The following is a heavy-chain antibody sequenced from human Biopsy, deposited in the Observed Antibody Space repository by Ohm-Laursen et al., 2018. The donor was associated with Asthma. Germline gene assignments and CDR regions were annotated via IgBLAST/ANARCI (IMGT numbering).Heavy chain of an antibody. CDR2: INYRGDT. CDR1: GGSFTHYF. V-gene: IGHV4-34*01. J-gene: IGHJ1*01. D-gene: IGHD6-19*01. Sequence: SDTLSLTCAISGGSFTHYFWMWIRQPPGKGLAWIGEINYRGDTNYNPSLESRVSISVDTSTYHFSLRLNSVTAAGTAVYYCVRGEEVAGTYFKDWGQGTLVTVSS. CDR3: VRGEEVAGTYFKD.